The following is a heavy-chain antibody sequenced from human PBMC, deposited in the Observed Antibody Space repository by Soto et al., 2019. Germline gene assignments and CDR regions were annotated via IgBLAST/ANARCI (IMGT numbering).Heavy chain of an antibody. V-gene: IGHV3-30*03. Sequence: GGPLRLSCAASGFTFSSYGMHWVRQAPGKGLEWVAVISYDGSNKYYADSVKGRFTISRDNSKNTLYLQMNSLRAEDTAVYYCARCTRYCSGGSCYFPPGYYYYYGMDVWGQGTTVTVSS. CDR1: GFTFSSYG. D-gene: IGHD2-15*01. CDR3: ARCTRYCSGGSCYFPPGYYYYYGMDV. J-gene: IGHJ6*02. CDR2: ISYDGSNK.